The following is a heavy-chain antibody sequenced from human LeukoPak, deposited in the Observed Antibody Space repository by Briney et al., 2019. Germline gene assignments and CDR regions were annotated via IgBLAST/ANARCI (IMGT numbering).Heavy chain of an antibody. V-gene: IGHV3-21*01. CDR1: GFTFSSYS. D-gene: IGHD2-15*01. CDR2: ISSSSSYI. J-gene: IGHJ6*02. Sequence: GGSLRLSCAASGFTFSSYSMNWVRQAPGKGLEWVSSISSSSSYIYYADSVKGRFTISRDNAKNSLYLQMNSLRAEDTAVYYCARVRDCSGGSCLYYYYYGMDVWGQGTTVNVSS. CDR3: ARVRDCSGGSCLYYYYYGMDV.